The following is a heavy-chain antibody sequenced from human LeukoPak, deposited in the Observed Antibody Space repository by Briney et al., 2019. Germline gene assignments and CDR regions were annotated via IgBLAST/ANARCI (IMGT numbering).Heavy chain of an antibody. Sequence: ASVKVSCKASGYTFTGYYIHWVRQAPGQGLEWMGWINPNSGGTNYAQKFQGRVTMTRDTSISTAYMELSRLRSDDTAVYYCASPISITFGGVITLGYWGQGTLVTVSS. CDR1: GYTFTGYY. CDR3: ASPISITFGGVITLGY. CDR2: INPNSGGT. J-gene: IGHJ4*02. D-gene: IGHD3-16*02. V-gene: IGHV1-2*02.